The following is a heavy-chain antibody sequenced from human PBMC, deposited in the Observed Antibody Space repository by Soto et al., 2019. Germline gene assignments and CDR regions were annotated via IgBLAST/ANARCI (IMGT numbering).Heavy chain of an antibody. D-gene: IGHD2-15*01. V-gene: IGHV1-69*13. CDR3: ARGKDIVVVVAAHYYYYGMDV. J-gene: IGHJ6*02. CDR1: GGTFSSYA. CDR2: IIPIFGTA. Sequence: VASVKVSCKASGGTFSSYAISWVRQAPGQGLEWMGGIIPIFGTANYAQKFQGRVTITADESTGTAYMELSSLRSEDTAVYYCARGKDIVVVVAAHYYYYGMDVWGQGTTVTVSS.